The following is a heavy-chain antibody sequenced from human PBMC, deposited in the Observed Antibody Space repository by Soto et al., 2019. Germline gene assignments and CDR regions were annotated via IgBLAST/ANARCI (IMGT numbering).Heavy chain of an antibody. CDR3: ARGPFYDILTGYWGGGGDAFDI. J-gene: IGHJ3*02. V-gene: IGHV3-74*01. CDR2: INSDGSST. CDR1: GFTFSSYW. Sequence: EVQLVESGGGLVQPGGSLRLSCAASGFTFSSYWMHWVRQAPGKGLVWVSRINSDGSSTSYADSVKGRFTISRDNAKNTLYLRMSSLRAEDTAVYYCARGPFYDILTGYWGGGGDAFDIWGQGTMVTVSS. D-gene: IGHD3-9*01.